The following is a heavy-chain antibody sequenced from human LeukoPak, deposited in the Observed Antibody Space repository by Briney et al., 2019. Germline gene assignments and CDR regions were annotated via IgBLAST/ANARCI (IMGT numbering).Heavy chain of an antibody. V-gene: IGHV4-31*03. CDR2: IYYSGST. CDR3: ARGPTTVPYYFDY. CDR1: GGSISSGGYY. Sequence: SQTLSLTCTVSGGSISSGGYYWSWIRQHPGKGLEWIGYIYYSGSTYYNPSLKSRVTISVDTSKNQFSLKLNSVTAADTAVYYCARGPTTVPYYFDYWGQGTLVTVSS. D-gene: IGHD4-17*01. J-gene: IGHJ4*02.